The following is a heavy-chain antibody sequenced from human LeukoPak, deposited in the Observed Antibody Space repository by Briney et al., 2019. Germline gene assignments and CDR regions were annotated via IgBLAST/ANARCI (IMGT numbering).Heavy chain of an antibody. J-gene: IGHJ6*02. D-gene: IGHD5-12*01. CDR2: ISSSSSYI. V-gene: IGHV3-21*01. Sequence: KPGGSLRLSCAVSGFTFSSYSMNWVRQAPGKGLEWVSSISSSSSYIYYADSVKGRFTISRDNAKNSLYLQMNSLRAEDTAVYYCAREWLHTEFGMDVWGQGTTVTVSS. CDR3: AREWLHTEFGMDV. CDR1: GFTFSSYS.